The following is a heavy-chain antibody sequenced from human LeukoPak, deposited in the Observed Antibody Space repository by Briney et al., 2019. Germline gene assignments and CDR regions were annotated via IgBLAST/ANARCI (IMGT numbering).Heavy chain of an antibody. D-gene: IGHD4-23*01. CDR1: GCSISSYY. CDR3: TRDRYGGNSGEFDY. J-gene: IGHJ4*02. CDR2: IYYSGRS. V-gene: IGHV4-59*01. Sequence: SETLSLTCTVSGCSISSYYWSWIRQPPGKGLEWIGYIYYSGRSNYNPSLKSRLTISVDTSKHQFSLKLSSVPAAETAVYYWTRDRYGGNSGEFDYWGQGTLVTVST.